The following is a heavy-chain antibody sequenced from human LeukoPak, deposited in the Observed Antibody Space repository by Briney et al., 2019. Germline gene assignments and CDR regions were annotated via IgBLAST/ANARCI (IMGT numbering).Heavy chain of an antibody. CDR2: INPSGGST. J-gene: IGHJ3*02. D-gene: IGHD3-10*01. Sequence: ASVTVSFTASGYTFTSYYMHWVRQAPGQGLEWMGIINPSGGSTSYAQKFQGRVTMTRDTSTSTVYMELSSLRSEDTAVYYCARDLAESKWFGEHRVVAFDIWGQGTMVTVSS. V-gene: IGHV1-46*01. CDR1: GYTFTSYY. CDR3: ARDLAESKWFGEHRVVAFDI.